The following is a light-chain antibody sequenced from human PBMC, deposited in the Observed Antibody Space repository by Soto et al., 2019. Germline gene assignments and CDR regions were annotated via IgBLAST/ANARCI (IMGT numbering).Light chain of an antibody. CDR3: SSYTSSSIVV. V-gene: IGLV2-18*02. Sequence: QSVLTQPPSVSGSPGQSVTISCTGTSSDVGSYNRVSWYQQPPGTAPKLMIYEVSNRPSGVPDRCSGSKSGNTASLTISGLQAEDEADYYGSSYTSSSIVVFGGGTKLTVL. CDR1: SSDVGSYNR. CDR2: EVS. J-gene: IGLJ2*01.